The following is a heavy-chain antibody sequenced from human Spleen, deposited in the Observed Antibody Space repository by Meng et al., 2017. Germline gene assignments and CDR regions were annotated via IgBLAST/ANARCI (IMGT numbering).Heavy chain of an antibody. D-gene: IGHD2-15*01. CDR1: GGSISSGDYY. J-gene: IGHJ4*02. V-gene: IGHV4-30-4*01. Sequence: QVQLQESGPGLVKPSQTLSLPGTVSGGSISSGDYYWSWIRQPPGKGLEWIGYIYYSGSTYYNPSLKGRITISIDTSKNQFSLKLPSVTAADTAVYYCARGYCRGGSCYSAPTYWGQGTLVTVSS. CDR3: ARGYCRGGSCYSAPTY. CDR2: IYYSGST.